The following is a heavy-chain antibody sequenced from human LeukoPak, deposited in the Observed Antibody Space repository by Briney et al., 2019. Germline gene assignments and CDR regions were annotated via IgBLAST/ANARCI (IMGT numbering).Heavy chain of an antibody. CDR3: ARTASSSSTFFDY. V-gene: IGHV4-59*12. J-gene: IGHJ4*02. Sequence: SETPSLTCTVSGVSISSYYWSWIRQPPGKGLEWIGYLYYSGSTNYNPSLKSRVTISVDTSKNQFSLKLSSVTAADTAVYYCARTASSSSTFFDYWGQGTLVTVSS. CDR1: GVSISSYY. D-gene: IGHD6-6*01. CDR2: LYYSGST.